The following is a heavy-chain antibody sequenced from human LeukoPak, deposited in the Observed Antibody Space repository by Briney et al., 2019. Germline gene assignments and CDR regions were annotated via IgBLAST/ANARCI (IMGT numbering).Heavy chain of an antibody. V-gene: IGHV3-48*01. CDR1: GFTFSRFG. CDR3: ARGSTSNSIDY. J-gene: IGHJ4*02. Sequence: TGGSLRLSCAASGFTFSRFGMNCVRQAPGKGLEWVSYISSHSSTIYYADSVKGRFTISRDDAKNSLYLQMNSLRADDTAVYYCARGSTSNSIDYWGQGTLVTVSP. CDR2: ISSHSSTI. D-gene: IGHD4-11*01.